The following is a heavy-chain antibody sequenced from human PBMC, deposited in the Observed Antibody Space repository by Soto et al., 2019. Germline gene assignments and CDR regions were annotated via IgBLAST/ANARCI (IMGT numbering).Heavy chain of an antibody. CDR2: MSPNSGNT. CDR3: ARGSSGWYDP. CDR1: GYSITNYD. D-gene: IGHD6-19*01. Sequence: QVQLVQSGTEVKKHGASVKVSCKASGYSITNYDISWVRQATVQGLEWMAWMSPNSGNTGYAHKFQGRVTLTRDISISTAYMELSSLRSEDTAVYYCARGSSGWYDPWGQGTLVTVSS. V-gene: IGHV1-8*01. J-gene: IGHJ5*02.